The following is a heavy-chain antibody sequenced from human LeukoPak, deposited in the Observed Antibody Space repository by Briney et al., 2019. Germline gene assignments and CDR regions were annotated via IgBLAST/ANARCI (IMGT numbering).Heavy chain of an antibody. CDR1: GFTFSTYS. CDR2: ISSSGSYI. J-gene: IGHJ4*02. D-gene: IGHD6-19*01. CDR3: ARDRGGSGWYDY. Sequence: GGSLRLSCAASGFTFSTYSMNWVRQAAGKGLEWVSCISSSGSYICYADSVKGRFTISRDNAKNSLYLQMNSLRAEDTAVYYCARDRGGSGWYDYWGQGTLVTVSS. V-gene: IGHV3-21*01.